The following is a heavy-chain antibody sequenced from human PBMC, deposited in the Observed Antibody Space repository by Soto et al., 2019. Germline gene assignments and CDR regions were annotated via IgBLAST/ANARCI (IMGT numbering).Heavy chain of an antibody. CDR2: ISSSGSII. CDR3: ARDLGYYASDGYFDY. CDR1: GFPFSDYY. D-gene: IGHD3-22*01. J-gene: IGHJ4*02. V-gene: IGHV3-11*01. Sequence: GGSLRLSCAASGFPFSDYYMSWIRPAPGKGLEWVSYISSSGSIIYYADSVKGRSTISRDNAKNSLYLQLNSLRAEDTAVYYCARDLGYYASDGYFDYWGQGTVVTVSS.